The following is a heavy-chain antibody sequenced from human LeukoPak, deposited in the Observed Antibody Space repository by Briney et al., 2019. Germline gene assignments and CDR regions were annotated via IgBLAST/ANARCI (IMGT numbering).Heavy chain of an antibody. D-gene: IGHD3-9*01. Sequence: SETLSLTCTVSGYSISSGYYWVWIRQPPGKGLEWVGSIYRSGSTNYNPSLKSRVTISVDTSENQFSLKLSSVTAADTAVYYCASGLRYFDLYYWGQGTLVTVSS. CDR1: GYSISSGYY. J-gene: IGHJ4*02. V-gene: IGHV4-38-2*02. CDR2: IYRSGST. CDR3: ASGLRYFDLYY.